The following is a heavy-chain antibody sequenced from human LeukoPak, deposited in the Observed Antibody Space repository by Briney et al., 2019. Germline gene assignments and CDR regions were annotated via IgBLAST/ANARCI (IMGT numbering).Heavy chain of an antibody. J-gene: IGHJ5*02. V-gene: IGHV3-23*01. CDR1: GFTFSSYA. Sequence: PGGSLRLSCAASGFTFSSYAMRWVRQAPGKGLEWASGIRGSGDNTYYADSVKGRFTISRDNSKNTLYLQMNSLRADDTAVYYCAKGGLVHRFDPWGQGTLVTVSS. CDR3: AKGGLVHRFDP. CDR2: IRGSGDNT.